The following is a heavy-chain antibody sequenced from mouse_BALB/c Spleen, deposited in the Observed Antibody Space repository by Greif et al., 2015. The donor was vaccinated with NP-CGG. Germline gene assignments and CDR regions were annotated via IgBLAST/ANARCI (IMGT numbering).Heavy chain of an antibody. CDR1: GFTFSSYA. CDR3: ARPTTVVEDWYFGV. CDR2: ISSGGSYT. D-gene: IGHD1-1*01. V-gene: IGHV5-9-3*01. J-gene: IGHJ1*01. Sequence: EVQLQESGGGLVKPGGSLKLSCAASGFTFSSYAMSWVRQTPEKRLEWVATISSGGSYTYYPDSVKGRFTISRDNAKNTLYLQMSSLRSEDTAMYYCARPTTVVEDWYFGVWGAGTTVTVSS.